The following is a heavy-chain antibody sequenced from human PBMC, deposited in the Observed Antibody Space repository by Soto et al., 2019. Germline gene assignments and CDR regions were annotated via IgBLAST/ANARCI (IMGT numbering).Heavy chain of an antibody. J-gene: IGHJ4*02. CDR3: ARDIPYSGATKCFDY. CDR1: GFTFSGFY. CDR2: ISSSSDYT. D-gene: IGHD1-26*01. V-gene: IGHV3-11*06. Sequence: QVQLVESGGGLVEPGGSLRLSCAVSGFTFSGFYMSWIRQAPGKGLQWISHISSSSDYTHYADSVKGRFTISRDNSKSLLYLQMNSLRAEDTAVYYCARDIPYSGATKCFDYWGQGTLVIVSS.